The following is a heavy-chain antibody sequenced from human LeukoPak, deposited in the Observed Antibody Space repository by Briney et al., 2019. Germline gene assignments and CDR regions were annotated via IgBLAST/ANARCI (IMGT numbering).Heavy chain of an antibody. CDR1: GGTFSSYA. Sequence: SVKVSCKASGGTFSSYAISWVRQAPGQGLEWMGRIIPMFGTANYAQKFQGRVTITTDESTSTACMELSSLRSEDTAVYYCARSSPYPEPGWFDPWGQGTLVTVSS. D-gene: IGHD1-14*01. V-gene: IGHV1-69*05. J-gene: IGHJ5*02. CDR2: IIPMFGTA. CDR3: ARSSPYPEPGWFDP.